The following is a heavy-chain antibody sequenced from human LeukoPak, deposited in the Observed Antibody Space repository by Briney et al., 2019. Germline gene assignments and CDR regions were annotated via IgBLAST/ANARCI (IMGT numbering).Heavy chain of an antibody. CDR3: ATDRSSIAARPH. CDR2: INTDGSST. V-gene: IGHV3-74*01. Sequence: PGGSLRLSCAASGFTFSSYWMHWLRQAPGKGLVWVSRINTDGSSTNYADSVKGRFTISRDNAKNTLYLQMNSLRAEDTAVYYCATDRSSIAARPHWGQGTLVTVSS. J-gene: IGHJ4*02. D-gene: IGHD6-6*01. CDR1: GFTFSSYW.